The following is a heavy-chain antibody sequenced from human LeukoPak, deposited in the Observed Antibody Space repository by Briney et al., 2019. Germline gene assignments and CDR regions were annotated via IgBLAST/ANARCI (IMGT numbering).Heavy chain of an antibody. CDR2: INPNNGAT. CDR1: GYTFTDYY. V-gene: IGHV1-2*02. J-gene: IGHJ3*01. CDR3: ARDGAFDF. Sequence: ASVKVSCKASGYTFTDYYMHWVRQAPGQGLEWMGWINPNNGATNYAQKFQGRVTLTRDTSISTAFLELSRLRSDDTAVYYCARDGAFDFWGQETMVIVSS.